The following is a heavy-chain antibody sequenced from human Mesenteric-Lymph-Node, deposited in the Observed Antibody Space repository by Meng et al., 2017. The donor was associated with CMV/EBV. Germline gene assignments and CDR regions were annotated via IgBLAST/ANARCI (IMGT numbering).Heavy chain of an antibody. J-gene: IGHJ6*02. V-gene: IGHV1-69*04. CDR3: ATDPYYALDV. CDR1: GYTFTTYD. CDR2: ILPMVDMA. Sequence: SVKVSCKASGYTFTTYDVTWVRQATGQGLEWMGRILPMVDMAASAQKFQGRVTITADKSTSTLYMELSNLRSEDTAVYYCATDPYYALDVWGQGTTVTVSS.